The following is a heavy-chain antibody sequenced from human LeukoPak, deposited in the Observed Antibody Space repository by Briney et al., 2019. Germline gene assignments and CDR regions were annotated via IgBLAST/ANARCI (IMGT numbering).Heavy chain of an antibody. Sequence: GGSLRLSCAASGFTFSDYYMSWIRQAPGKGLEWISYISTSGTTIYYADSVKGRFTISRDNAKNSLYLQMNSLRAEDTAVYYCARDSNPHAFDIWGQGTMVTVSS. CDR3: ARDSNPHAFDI. J-gene: IGHJ3*02. CDR1: GFTFSDYY. V-gene: IGHV3-11*04. CDR2: ISTSGTTI.